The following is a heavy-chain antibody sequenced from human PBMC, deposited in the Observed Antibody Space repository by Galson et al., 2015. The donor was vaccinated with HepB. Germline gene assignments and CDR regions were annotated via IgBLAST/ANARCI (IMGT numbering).Heavy chain of an antibody. CDR1: GFTFSSYS. CDR3: AREGVGAADYWYFDL. J-gene: IGHJ2*01. Sequence: SLRLSCAASGFTFSSYSMNWVRQAPGKGLEWVSYISSSSSTIYYADSVKGRFTISRDNAKNSLYLQMNSLRDEDTAVYYCAREGVGAADYWYFDLWGRGTLVTVSS. CDR2: ISSSSSTI. V-gene: IGHV3-48*02. D-gene: IGHD1-26*01.